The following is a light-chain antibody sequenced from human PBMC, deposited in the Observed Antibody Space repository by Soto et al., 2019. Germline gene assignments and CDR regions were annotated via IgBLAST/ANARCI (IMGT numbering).Light chain of an antibody. CDR3: GTWDSSLSADEVV. J-gene: IGLJ2*01. Sequence: QSVLTQPPSVSAAPGQKVTISCSGSSSNIGNNFVSWYQQLPGTAPKLLIYVSNKRPSGIPDRFSGSKSGTSATLGITGLQTGDEADYYCGTWDSSLSADEVVFGGGTKLTVL. CDR1: SSNIGNNF. CDR2: VSN. V-gene: IGLV1-51*01.